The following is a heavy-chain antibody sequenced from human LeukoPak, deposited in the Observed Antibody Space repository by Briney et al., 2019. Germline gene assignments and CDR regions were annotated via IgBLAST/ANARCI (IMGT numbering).Heavy chain of an antibody. J-gene: IGHJ3*02. D-gene: IGHD6-13*01. V-gene: IGHV5-51*01. CDR1: GYSFTSYW. CDR2: IYPGDSDT. CDR3: GRIPAAGSLKGSFDI. Sequence: GESLKISCKGSGYSFTSYWIGWVRQMPGKGMEWMGIIYPGDSDTTYSPSFQGQVTISADKSISTAYLQWSSLKASDSAMYYCGRIPAAGSLKGSFDIWGQGTMVTVSS.